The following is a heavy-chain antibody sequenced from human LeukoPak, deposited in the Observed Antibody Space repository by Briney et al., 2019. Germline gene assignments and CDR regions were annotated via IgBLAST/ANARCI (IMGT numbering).Heavy chain of an antibody. CDR3: AKGYYYDSSGYYYYFDY. CDR2: ISSSSSTI. D-gene: IGHD3-22*01. Sequence: GGSLRLSCAASGFTFSSYSMNWVRQAPGKGLEWVSYISSSSSTIYYADSVKGLFTISRDNAKNSLYLQMNSLRTEDTALYYCAKGYYYDSSGYYYYFDYWGQGTLVTVSS. V-gene: IGHV3-48*01. CDR1: GFTFSSYS. J-gene: IGHJ4*02.